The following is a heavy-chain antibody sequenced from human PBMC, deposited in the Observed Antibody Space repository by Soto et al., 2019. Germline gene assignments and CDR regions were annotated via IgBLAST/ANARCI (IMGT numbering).Heavy chain of an antibody. V-gene: IGHV5-51*01. CDR2: IHPGDSDT. D-gene: IGHD4-17*01. CDR1: GFSFSRYT. CDR3: TLSYGDSYYYYYGMDV. Sequence: GESLKISCVVSGFSFSRYTVGWVRQVPGKGLEWMGVIHPGDSDTRYSPSFQGQVTISADKSISTAYLQWSSLKASDTAMYYCTLSYGDSYYYYYGMDVWGQGTTVTVSS. J-gene: IGHJ6*02.